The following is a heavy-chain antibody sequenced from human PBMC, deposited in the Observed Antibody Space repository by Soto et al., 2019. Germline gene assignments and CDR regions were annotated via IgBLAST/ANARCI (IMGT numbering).Heavy chain of an antibody. Sequence: PSETLSLTCTVSGGSVSSGSYYWSWIRQPPGKGLEWIGYIYYSGSTNYNPSLKSRVTISVDTSKNQFSLKLSSVTAADTAVYYCARAQSGDLDYWGQGTLVTVSS. V-gene: IGHV4-61*01. CDR2: IYYSGST. CDR1: GGSVSSGSYY. CDR3: ARAQSGDLDY. D-gene: IGHD2-21*02. J-gene: IGHJ4*02.